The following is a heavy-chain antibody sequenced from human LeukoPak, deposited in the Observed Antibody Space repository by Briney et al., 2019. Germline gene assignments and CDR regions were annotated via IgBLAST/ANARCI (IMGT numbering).Heavy chain of an antibody. J-gene: IGHJ5*02. CDR2: MNPNSGNT. Sequence: ASVKVSCKASGYTFTSYDINWVRQATGQGLEWMGWMNPNSGNTGYAQKFQGRVTMTRNTSISTAYMELSSLRSEDTAVYYCARGFPRIAGATKRNWFDPWGQGTLVTVSS. D-gene: IGHD1-26*01. CDR1: GYTFTSYD. V-gene: IGHV1-8*01. CDR3: ARGFPRIAGATKRNWFDP.